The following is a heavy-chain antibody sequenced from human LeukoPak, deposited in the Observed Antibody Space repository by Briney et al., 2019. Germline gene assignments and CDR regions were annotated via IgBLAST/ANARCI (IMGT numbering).Heavy chain of an antibody. Sequence: SETLSLTCTVSGGSISSGSYYWSWIRQPAGKGLEWIGRIYTRGSTNYNPSLKSRVTISVDTSKNQFSLKLSSVTAADTAVYYCARERPTTSYYYYYMDVWGKGTTVTISS. CDR1: GGSISSGSYY. D-gene: IGHD1-1*01. CDR3: ARERPTTSYYYYYMDV. CDR2: IYTRGST. V-gene: IGHV4-61*02. J-gene: IGHJ6*03.